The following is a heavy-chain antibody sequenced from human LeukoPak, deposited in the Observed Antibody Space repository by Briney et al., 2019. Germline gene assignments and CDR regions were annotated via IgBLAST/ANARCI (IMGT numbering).Heavy chain of an antibody. CDR2: IKKTGSET. J-gene: IGHJ4*02. Sequence: GGSLRLSCEASKFIFSNYWMSWDRQAPGKGLEWVAYIKKTGSETYNVDSVKGRFTITRDNARNSVFLQMNSLRAEDTAVYYCAREDGYCSGGNCYSYFDSWGQGTLVTVSS. V-gene: IGHV3-7*01. CDR3: AREDGYCSGGNCYSYFDS. CDR1: KFIFSNYW. D-gene: IGHD2-15*01.